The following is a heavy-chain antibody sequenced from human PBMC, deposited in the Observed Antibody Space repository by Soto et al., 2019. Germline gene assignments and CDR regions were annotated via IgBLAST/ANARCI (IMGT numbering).Heavy chain of an antibody. V-gene: IGHV4-31*03. J-gene: IGHJ4*02. CDR1: GDSMATDGNY. CDR3: ERDKDLQPTVWGF. Sequence: SETLSLTCTVSGDSMATDGNYYNCIRQVPGKGLEWIGYVYYSGANHYNPSLRARATISNDTSKNQYCLILISVTAEDTALYFGERDKDLQPTVWGFWGQGIQVTVSS. D-gene: IGHD3-16*01. CDR2: VYYSGAN.